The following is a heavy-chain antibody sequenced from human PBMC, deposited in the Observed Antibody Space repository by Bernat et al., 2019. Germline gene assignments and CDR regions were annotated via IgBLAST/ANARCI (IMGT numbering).Heavy chain of an antibody. Sequence: VQLLESGGGLVQPGRSLRLSCAASGFTFSSYAMHWVRQAPGKGLEWVAVISYDGSNKYYADSVKGRFTISRDNSKNTLYLQMNSLRAEDTAVYYCAAVTTFPFYWGQGTLVTVSS. CDR1: GFTFSSYA. D-gene: IGHD4-17*01. CDR2: ISYDGSNK. V-gene: IGHV3-30*01. J-gene: IGHJ4*02. CDR3: AAVTTFPFY.